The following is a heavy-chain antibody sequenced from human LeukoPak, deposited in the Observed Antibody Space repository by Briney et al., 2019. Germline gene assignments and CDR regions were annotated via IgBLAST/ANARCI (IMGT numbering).Heavy chain of an antibody. V-gene: IGHV4-34*01. J-gene: IGHJ4*02. D-gene: IGHD3-10*01. CDR3: ASAVDYYGSGSRAYYFDY. CDR2: INHSGST. Sequence: SETLSLTCAVYGGSFSGYYWSWIRQPPGKGLEWIGEINHSGSTNYNPSLKSRVTISVDTSKNQFSLKLSSVTAADTAVYYCASAVDYYGSGSRAYYFDYRGQGTLATVSS. CDR1: GGSFSGYY.